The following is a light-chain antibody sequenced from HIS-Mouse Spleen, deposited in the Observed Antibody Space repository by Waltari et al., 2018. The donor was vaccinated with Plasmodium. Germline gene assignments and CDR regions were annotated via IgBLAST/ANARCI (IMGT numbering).Light chain of an antibody. Sequence: SYELTQSPSVSVSPGQTARITCSGDALPKQYAYWYQQKQGQAPVLVINKDSERPSGIPELFSGASSGTTVTLTIRGVQAEDEADYYCQSADSSGTPNWVFGGGTKLTVL. CDR2: KDS. CDR3: QSADSSGTPNWV. CDR1: ALPKQY. J-gene: IGLJ3*02. V-gene: IGLV3-25*03.